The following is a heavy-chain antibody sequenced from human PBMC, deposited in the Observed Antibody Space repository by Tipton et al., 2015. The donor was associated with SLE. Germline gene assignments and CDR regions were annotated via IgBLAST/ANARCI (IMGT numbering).Heavy chain of an antibody. D-gene: IGHD3-16*02. J-gene: IGHJ1*01. CDR2: IHTSGST. CDR3: ARGDDSIWGSYRHPLL. V-gene: IGHV4-61*02. Sequence: TLSLTCAVSGGSMSSVSDYWSWIRQPAGKGLEWIGRIHTSGSTYSNPSLDSRVTMSVDMSKNQFSLTLYSVTAADTAVYYCARGDDSIWGSYRHPLLWGQGILVTVPS. CDR1: GGSMSSVSDY.